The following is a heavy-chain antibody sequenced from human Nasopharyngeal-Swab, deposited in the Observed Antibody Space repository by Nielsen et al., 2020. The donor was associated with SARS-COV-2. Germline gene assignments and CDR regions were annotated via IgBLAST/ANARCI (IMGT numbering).Heavy chain of an antibody. CDR1: GGSFSAYD. Sequence: SETLSLTCAVYGGSFSAYDWSWIRQPPGKGLEWIGEINHSGNTSYNPSLKSRVTISLDTSKNQFSLKLSSVTAADTAVYYCARGVAGVSMIVVVLTGGSYHFDYWGQGTLVTVSS. J-gene: IGHJ4*02. CDR3: ARGVAGVSMIVVVLTGGSYHFDY. CDR2: INHSGNT. V-gene: IGHV4-34*01. D-gene: IGHD3-22*01.